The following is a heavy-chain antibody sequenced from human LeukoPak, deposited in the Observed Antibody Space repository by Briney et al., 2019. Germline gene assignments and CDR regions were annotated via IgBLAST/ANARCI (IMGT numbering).Heavy chain of an antibody. CDR1: GYSISSGYY. D-gene: IGHD1-26*01. J-gene: IGHJ3*02. Sequence: KPSATLSLTCPVSGYSISSGYYWGWIRQPPGKGLEWIGTIYHSGTTYYNPSLKSRVTISVDTSKNQFSLKLTSVTAADTAIYYCARHDQYIGSPPKAFDIWGQGTMVTVSS. V-gene: IGHV4-38-2*01. CDR3: ARHDQYIGSPPKAFDI. CDR2: IYHSGTT.